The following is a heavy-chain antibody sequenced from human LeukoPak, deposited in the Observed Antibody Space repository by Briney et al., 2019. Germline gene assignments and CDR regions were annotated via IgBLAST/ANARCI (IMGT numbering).Heavy chain of an antibody. J-gene: IGHJ6*03. CDR1: GFTVSSNY. CDR2: LYASGSI. CDR3: ARLEKNSYYYMDV. Sequence: GGSLRLSCAVSGFTVSSNYMGWVRQAPGKGLEWVSVLYASGSIYYANSVKGRFSISRDNSENTLFLQMNTLRAEDTAVYYCARLEKNSYYYMDVWGKGTMVTVSS. V-gene: IGHV3-53*01. D-gene: IGHD1-1*01.